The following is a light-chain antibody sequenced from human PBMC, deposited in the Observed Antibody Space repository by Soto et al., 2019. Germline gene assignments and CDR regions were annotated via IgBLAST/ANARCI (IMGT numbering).Light chain of an antibody. V-gene: IGLV1-44*01. J-gene: IGLJ2*01. CDR2: SNN. CDR1: SSNIGSNT. CDR3: AAWDDSLNALV. Sequence: QSVLTQPPSASGTPGQRVTISCSGSSSNIGSNTVNWYQQLPGTAPKLLIYSNNQRPSGGPDRFSGSKSGTSASLAISGLQSEDEADYYCAAWDDSLNALVFGGGTKVTVL.